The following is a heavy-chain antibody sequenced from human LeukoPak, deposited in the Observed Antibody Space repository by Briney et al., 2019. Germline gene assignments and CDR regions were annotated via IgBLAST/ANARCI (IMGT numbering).Heavy chain of an antibody. CDR2: ISGSGGST. CDR3: AKGHCSGGSCYGPFDY. Sequence: PGGSLRLSCAASGFTFSSYAMSWVRQAPGKGLEWVSAISGSGGSTYYADSVKGRFTISRDNSKNTLYLQMNSLRAEDTAVYYCAKGHCSGGSCYGPFDYWGQGTLVTVSS. J-gene: IGHJ4*02. D-gene: IGHD2-15*01. CDR1: GFTFSSYA. V-gene: IGHV3-23*01.